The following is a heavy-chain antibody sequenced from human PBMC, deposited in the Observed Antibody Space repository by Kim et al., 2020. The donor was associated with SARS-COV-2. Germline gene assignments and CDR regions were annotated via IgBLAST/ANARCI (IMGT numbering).Heavy chain of an antibody. V-gene: IGHV3-21*01. D-gene: IGHD6-13*01. CDR2: ISISSSYI. CDR3: SSGSHNSSWSFAS. Sequence: GGSLSLSCAASGFTFSSDSINWVRQPPWQGLEWVSSISISSSYIYYADSLKGRFPISRDNAKNSLYLQMNSLSAEDTAAYYCSSGSHNSSWSFASWC. J-gene: IGHJ5*01. CDR1: GFTFSSDS.